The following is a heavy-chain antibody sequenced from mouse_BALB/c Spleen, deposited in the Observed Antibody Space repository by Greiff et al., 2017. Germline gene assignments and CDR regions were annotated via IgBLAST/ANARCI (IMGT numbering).Heavy chain of an antibody. D-gene: IGHD4-1*01. CDR1: GFSLTSYG. Sequence: QVQLKESGPGLVAPSQSLSITCTVSGFSLTSYGVHWVRQPPGKGLEWLGVIWAGGSTNYNSALMSRLSISKDNSKSQVFLKMNSLQTDDTAMYYCARTGTGDWFAYWGQGTLVTVSA. J-gene: IGHJ3*01. CDR3: ARTGTGDWFAY. CDR2: IWAGGST. V-gene: IGHV2-9*02.